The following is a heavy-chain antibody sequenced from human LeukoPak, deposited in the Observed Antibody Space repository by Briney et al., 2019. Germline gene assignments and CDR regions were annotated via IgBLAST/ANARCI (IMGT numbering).Heavy chain of an antibody. CDR1: GGSFSGYY. CDR2: INHSGST. J-gene: IGHJ5*02. Sequence: SSETLSLTCAVYGGSFSGYYWSWIRQPPGKGLEWIGEINHSGSTNYNPSLKSRVTISVDTSKNQFSLKLSSVTAADTAVYYCARQFSGRFDPWGQGTLVTVSS. V-gene: IGHV4-34*01. CDR3: ARQFSGRFDP. D-gene: IGHD1-26*01.